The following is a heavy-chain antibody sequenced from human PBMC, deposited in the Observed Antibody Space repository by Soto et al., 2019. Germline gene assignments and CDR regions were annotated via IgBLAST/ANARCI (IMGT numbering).Heavy chain of an antibody. V-gene: IGHV4-59*11. J-gene: IGHJ5*02. Sequence: LSLTCTVSGDSISSHYWSWIRQSPGKGLEWIGHIYHSGSTRYNPSFKRRVTMSIDTSKNQFSLKLKSVTAADTAVYYCAKNLAVAGFCLDPWGQGILVTVSS. CDR1: GDSISSHY. CDR2: IYHSGST. D-gene: IGHD6-19*01. CDR3: AKNLAVAGFCLDP.